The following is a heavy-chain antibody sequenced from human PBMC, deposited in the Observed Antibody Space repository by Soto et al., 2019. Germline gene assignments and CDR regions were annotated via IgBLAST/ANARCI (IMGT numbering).Heavy chain of an antibody. CDR2: IVVGSGNT. Sequence: ASVKVSCKASGFTFTSSAVQWVRQARGQRLEWIGWIVVGSGNTNYAQKFQERVTITRDMSTSTAYTELSSLRSEDTAVYYCAAITPGYGGNSPPDAFDIWGQGTMVTVSS. CDR3: AAITPGYGGNSPPDAFDI. CDR1: GFTFTSSA. J-gene: IGHJ3*02. V-gene: IGHV1-58*01. D-gene: IGHD4-17*01.